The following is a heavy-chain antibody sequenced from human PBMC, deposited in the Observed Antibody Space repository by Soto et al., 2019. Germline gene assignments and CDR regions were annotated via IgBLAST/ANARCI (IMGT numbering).Heavy chain of an antibody. CDR1: GYSFTSYW. V-gene: IGHV5-10-1*01. CDR2: IDPSDSYT. D-gene: IGHD2-21*02. CDR3: ANGFYCGGDCYLQDDY. J-gene: IGHJ4*02. Sequence: PGESLKISCKGSGYSFTSYWISWVRQMPGKGLEWMGRIDPSDSYTNYSPSFQGHVTISADKSISTAYLQWSSLKASDTAMYYCANGFYCGGDCYLQDDYWGQGTLVTVYS.